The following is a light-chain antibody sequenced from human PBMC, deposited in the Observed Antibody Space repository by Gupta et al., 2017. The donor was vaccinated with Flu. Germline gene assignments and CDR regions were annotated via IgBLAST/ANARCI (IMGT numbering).Light chain of an antibody. CDR1: QSVGSDY. CDR3: QQYGSSPPYT. J-gene: IGKJ2*01. Sequence: ELVLTQSPGTLSLSPGERATLSCRASQSVGSDYLAWYQQKPGQAPRLLIFGATTRASGIPDRFSGSGSGTDFTLTISRLEPEDFAVYDCQQYGSSPPYTFGQGTKLEI. CDR2: GAT. V-gene: IGKV3-20*01.